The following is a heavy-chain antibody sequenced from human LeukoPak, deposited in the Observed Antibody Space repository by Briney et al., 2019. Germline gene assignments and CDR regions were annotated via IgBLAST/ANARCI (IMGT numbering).Heavy chain of an antibody. Sequence: ASVKVSCKASGYTFTSYGISWVRQAPGQGLEWMGWISAYNGNTNYAQKLQGRVTMTTDTSTSTAYMELRSLRSDDTGVYYCARDARAYYYGSGSYSPGWFDPWGQGTLVTVSS. CDR1: GYTFTSYG. V-gene: IGHV1-18*01. CDR3: ARDARAYYYGSGSYSPGWFDP. CDR2: ISAYNGNT. D-gene: IGHD3-10*01. J-gene: IGHJ5*02.